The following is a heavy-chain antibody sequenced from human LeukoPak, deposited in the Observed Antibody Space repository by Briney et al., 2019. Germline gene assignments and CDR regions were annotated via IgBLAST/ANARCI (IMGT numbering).Heavy chain of an antibody. CDR2: INHSGST. CDR1: GGSFSGYY. J-gene: IGHJ6*02. Sequence: SETLSLTCAVYGGSFSGYYWSWIRQPPGKGLEWIGEINHSGSTNYNPSLKSRVTISVDTSKNQFSLKLSSVTAADTAVYYCARDHLYYYYGMDVWGQGTTVTVSS. CDR3: ARDHLYYYYGMDV. V-gene: IGHV4-34*01.